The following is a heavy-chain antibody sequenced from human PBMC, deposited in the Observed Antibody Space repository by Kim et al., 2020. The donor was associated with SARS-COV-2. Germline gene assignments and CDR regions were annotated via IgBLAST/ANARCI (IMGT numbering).Heavy chain of an antibody. CDR1: GGSISSYY. CDR3: SRGSTPPRTWFDP. CDR2: IFYSGST. V-gene: IGHV4-59*13. J-gene: IGHJ5*02. Sequence: SETLSLTCTVSGGSISSYYWSWIRQPPGKGLEWIGHIFYSGSTNYNPSLKSRVTISVDTSKNKLPLKLSSSTAADTAAYYCSRGSTPPRTWFDPWGQGT. D-gene: IGHD2-15*01.